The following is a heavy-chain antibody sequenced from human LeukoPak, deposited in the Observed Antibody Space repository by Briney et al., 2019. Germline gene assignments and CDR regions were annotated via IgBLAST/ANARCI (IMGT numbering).Heavy chain of an antibody. CDR2: ISAYNGNT. Sequence: ASVKVSCKSSGYTFTSYGISGVRQAPGQGIEWMGWISAYNGNTNYAQKLQGRVTMTTDTSTSTAYMELRSLRSDDTAVYYCARAKERAIWGSYRPNWFDPWGQVTLVTVSS. V-gene: IGHV1-18*01. CDR1: GYTFTSYG. J-gene: IGHJ5*02. CDR3: ARAKERAIWGSYRPNWFDP. D-gene: IGHD3-16*02.